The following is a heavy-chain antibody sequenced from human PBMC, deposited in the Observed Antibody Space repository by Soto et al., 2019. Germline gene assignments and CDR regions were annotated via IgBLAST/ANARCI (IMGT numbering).Heavy chain of an antibody. CDR1: GFALSGTH. CDR3: SRDLGSPTSY. J-gene: IGHJ4*02. CDR2: TFSGGST. V-gene: IGHV3-53*01. Sequence: ELQLVESGGGLVQPGGSLRLSCAASGFALSGTHVPWVRQAPGKGLDWVSVTFSGGSTYYADSVKGRFSISRDISKTTVYLQMNSLRAEDTAVYFCSRDLGSPTSYWGRGTLVTVSS. D-gene: IGHD1-26*01.